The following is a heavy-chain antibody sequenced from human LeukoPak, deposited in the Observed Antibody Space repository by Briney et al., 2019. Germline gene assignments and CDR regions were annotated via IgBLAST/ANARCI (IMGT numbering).Heavy chain of an antibody. J-gene: IGHJ4*02. V-gene: IGHV4-39*07. CDR2: IYYSGST. CDR1: GGSISSSSYY. Sequence: SETLSLTCTVSGGSISSSSYYWGWIRQPPGKGLEWIGSIYYSGSTYYNPSLNSRVAISVDTSKNKFSLKLSSVTAADTAVYYCARDVGTTGTGFYGYWGQGTLVAVSS. CDR3: ARDVGTTGTGFYGY. D-gene: IGHD1-1*01.